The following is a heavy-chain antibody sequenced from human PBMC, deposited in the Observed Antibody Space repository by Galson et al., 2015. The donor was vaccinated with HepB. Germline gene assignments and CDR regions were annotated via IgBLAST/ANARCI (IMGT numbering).Heavy chain of an antibody. CDR2: ISSSSSYI. CDR1: GFTFSSYS. D-gene: IGHD2-2*01. J-gene: IGHJ6*02. V-gene: IGHV3-21*01. Sequence: SLRLSCAASGFTFSSYSMNWVRQAPGKGLEWVSSISSSSSYIYYADSVKGRFTISRDNAKNSLYLRMNSLRAEDTAVYYCAREECSSTSCYRGYYYYYGMDVWGQGTTVTVSS. CDR3: AREECSSTSCYRGYYYYYGMDV.